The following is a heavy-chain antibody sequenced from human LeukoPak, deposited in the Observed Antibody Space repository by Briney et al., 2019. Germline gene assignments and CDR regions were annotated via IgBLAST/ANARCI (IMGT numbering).Heavy chain of an antibody. Sequence: GASVKVSCKASGYTFTGYYMHWVRQAPGQGLEWMGWINPNSGGTNYAQKFQGWVTMTRDTSISTAYMELSRLRSDDTAVYYCARGPSYSSIFSFDYWGQGTLVTVSS. J-gene: IGHJ4*02. CDR1: GYTFTGYY. CDR3: ARGPSYSSIFSFDY. V-gene: IGHV1-2*04. CDR2: INPNSGGT. D-gene: IGHD6-13*01.